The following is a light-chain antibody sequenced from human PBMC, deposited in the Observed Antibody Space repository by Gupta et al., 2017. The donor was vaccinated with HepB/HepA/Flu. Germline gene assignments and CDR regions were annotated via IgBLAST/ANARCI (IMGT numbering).Light chain of an antibody. CDR1: VLAKKY. J-gene: IGLJ3*02. V-gene: IGLV3-27*01. CDR2: KDS. Sequence: SYELTQPSSVSVSPGQTAWTTCSGDVLAKKYARWFQQKPGQAPVLVIYKDSERPSGIPERFSGSSSGTTVTLTISGAQVEDEADYYCYSAADNNRGVFGGGTKLTVL. CDR3: YSAADNNRGV.